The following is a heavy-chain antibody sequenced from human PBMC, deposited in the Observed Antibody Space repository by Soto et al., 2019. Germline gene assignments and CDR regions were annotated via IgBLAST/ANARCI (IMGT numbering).Heavy chain of an antibody. V-gene: IGHV4-34*01. CDR2: INHSGST. J-gene: IGHJ5*02. CDR1: GGSFSGYY. D-gene: IGHD3-10*01. CDR3: ARGYPVLLWFGVAQRTCGWFDP. Sequence: SETLSLTCAVYGGSFSGYYWSWIRQPPGKGLEWIGEINHSGSTNYNPSLKSRVTISVDTSKNQFSLKLSSVTAADTAVYYCARGYPVLLWFGVAQRTCGWFDPWGQGTLVT.